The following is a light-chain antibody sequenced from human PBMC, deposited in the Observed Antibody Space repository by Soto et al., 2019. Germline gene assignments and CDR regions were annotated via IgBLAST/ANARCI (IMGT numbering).Light chain of an antibody. J-gene: IGLJ2*01. CDR2: EVS. Sequence: QSALTQPASVSGSPGQSITISCTGASSDVDYKYVSWYQQQPGKAPKLLIYEVSNRPSGVSNRFSGSKSSNTASLTISGLQTEDEAYYYCSSSTATATVIVGGGTKLTVL. CDR3: SSSTATATVI. V-gene: IGLV2-14*01. CDR1: SSDVDYKY.